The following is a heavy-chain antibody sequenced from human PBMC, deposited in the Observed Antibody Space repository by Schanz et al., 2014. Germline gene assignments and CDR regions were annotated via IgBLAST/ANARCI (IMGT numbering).Heavy chain of an antibody. CDR3: ARGGYSSGWYDRDIAHFDY. D-gene: IGHD6-19*01. CDR1: GYTFSFTSYN. V-gene: IGHV1-46*01. Sequence: QVQVEQSGPEVKKPGASVTVSCQASGYTFSFTSYNVHWVRQAPGQGLEWMGYINSSGGGTSYAQKCQDRLSMTRDASTSTFYMELRSLRSDDTAVYYCARGGYSSGWYDRDIAHFDYWGQGTLVTVSS. CDR2: INSSGGGT. J-gene: IGHJ4*02.